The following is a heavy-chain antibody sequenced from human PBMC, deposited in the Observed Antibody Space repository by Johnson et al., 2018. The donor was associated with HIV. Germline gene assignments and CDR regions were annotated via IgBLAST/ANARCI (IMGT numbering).Heavy chain of an antibody. V-gene: IGHV3-64*01. CDR3: ARGSSGSFDL. CDR1: GFTFSSYA. CDR2: ISSNGCST. J-gene: IGHJ3*01. D-gene: IGHD6-6*01. Sequence: VQLVESGGGLVQPGGSLRLSCAASGFTFSSYAMHWVRQAPGTGLEYVSAISSNGCSTYYANSVTGRFTISRDNSKNTLYLQMSSLRAEDTALYYCARGSSGSFDLWGRGTMVTVSS.